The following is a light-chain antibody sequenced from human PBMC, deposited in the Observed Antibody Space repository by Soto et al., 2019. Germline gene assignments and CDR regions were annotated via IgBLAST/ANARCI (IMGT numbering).Light chain of an antibody. Sequence: EIVLTQSPGTLSLSPGERATLSCRASQSVSSSYLGWYQQKPGQAPRLLIYGASSRATGIPDRFSGSGSGIDATHTICRMDTEDFAVYYCQQYGSSPLYTFVQGTKREIK. CDR2: GAS. V-gene: IGKV3-20*01. CDR3: QQYGSSPLYT. J-gene: IGKJ2*01. CDR1: QSVSSSY.